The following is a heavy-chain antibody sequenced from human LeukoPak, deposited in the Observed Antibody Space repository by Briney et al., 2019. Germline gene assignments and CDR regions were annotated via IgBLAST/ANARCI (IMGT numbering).Heavy chain of an antibody. J-gene: IGHJ4*02. CDR3: ARGGYDLRHAEGY. CDR2: INTDGSST. CDR1: GFTFSSYW. D-gene: IGHD5-12*01. V-gene: IGHV3-74*01. Sequence: PGGSLRLSCAASGFTFSSYWMHWVRQAPGKGLVWVSRINTDGSSTYYADSVKGRFTISRDNAKNTLYLQMNSLRAEDTAVYYCARGGYDLRHAEGYWGQGTLVIVSS.